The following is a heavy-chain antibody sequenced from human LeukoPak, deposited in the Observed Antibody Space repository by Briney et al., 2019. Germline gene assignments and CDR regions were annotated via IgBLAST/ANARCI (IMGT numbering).Heavy chain of an antibody. CDR2: ISTGSTTI. V-gene: IGHV3-48*01. J-gene: IGHJ4*02. Sequence: GGSLRLSRAVSGFTFRSYGMNWVRQAPGKGLEWVSYISTGSTTISYADSVKGRFTISRDNAKSSLYLEMNSLRAEDTAMYYCARGFYTPDYWGQGTLVTVSS. CDR3: ARGFYTPDY. CDR1: GFTFRSYG.